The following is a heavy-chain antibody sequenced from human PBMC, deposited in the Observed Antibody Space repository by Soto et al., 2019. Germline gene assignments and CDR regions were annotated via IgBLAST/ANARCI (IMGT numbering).Heavy chain of an antibody. J-gene: IGHJ4*02. V-gene: IGHV1-18*01. CDR2: VSVYNDDT. D-gene: IGHD2-15*01. CDR1: GYTFPSFG. CDR3: ARTCRSGGSCYHEY. Sequence: QVQLVQSGAEVKKPGASVKVSCKASGYTFPSFGINWVRQAPGQGLEWVGWVSVYNDDTKYAQNFQGRVSLTTDTSTSTTYMEVGSLRSDDTAVYYCARTCRSGGSCYHEYWGEGTLVTVSS.